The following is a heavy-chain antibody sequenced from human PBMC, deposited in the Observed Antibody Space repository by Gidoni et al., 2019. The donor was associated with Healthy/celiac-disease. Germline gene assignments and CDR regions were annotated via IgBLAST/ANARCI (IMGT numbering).Heavy chain of an antibody. D-gene: IGHD2-2*01. J-gene: IGHJ4*02. CDR3: AKDLIVLVPAAEKTPFDY. CDR1: GFTFSSYA. V-gene: IGHV3-23*01. CDR2: ISGSGGST. Sequence: EVHLLESGGGSVQPGGSLRLSCAASGFTFSSYAMSWVRQAAGKGVEWVSAISGSGGSTYYADSVKGRFTISRDNSKNTLYLQMNSLRAEDTAVYYCAKDLIVLVPAAEKTPFDYWGQGTLVTVSS.